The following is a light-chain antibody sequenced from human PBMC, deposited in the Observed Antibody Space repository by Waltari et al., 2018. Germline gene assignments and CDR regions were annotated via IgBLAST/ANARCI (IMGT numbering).Light chain of an antibody. CDR2: DVS. CDR1: SSDVGGYNF. CDR3: NSHTSSNTLV. J-gene: IGLJ1*01. Sequence: QTALTQPASVSGSPGQSITMSCTGTSSDVGGYNFVSWYQQHPGKAPKLLIHDVSERPCGVSHRFAGSKSGNTAARTIAGLQAEDEADEYCNSHTSSNTLVFGSGTKVTVL. V-gene: IGLV2-14*01.